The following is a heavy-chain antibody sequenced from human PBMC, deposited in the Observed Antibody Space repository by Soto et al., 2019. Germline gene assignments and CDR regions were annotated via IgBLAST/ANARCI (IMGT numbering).Heavy chain of an antibody. Sequence: GASVKVSCKASGGTFSSYAISWVRQAPGEGLEWMGGIIPIFGTANYAQKFQGRVTITADKSTSTAYMELSSLRSEDTAVYYCASSRDGYNRVYYYYGMDVWGQGTTVTV. V-gene: IGHV1-69*06. J-gene: IGHJ6*02. CDR3: ASSRDGYNRVYYYYGMDV. D-gene: IGHD5-12*01. CDR1: GGTFSSYA. CDR2: IIPIFGTA.